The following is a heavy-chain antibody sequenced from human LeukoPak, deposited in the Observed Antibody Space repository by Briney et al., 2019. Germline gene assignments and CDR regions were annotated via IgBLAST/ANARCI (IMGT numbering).Heavy chain of an antibody. J-gene: IGHJ4*02. CDR3: AKVSGYCSSTSCKAGDY. CDR2: IRYDGSNK. CDR1: GFTFSSYG. V-gene: IGHV3-30*02. D-gene: IGHD2-2*01. Sequence: GGSLRLSCAASGFTFSSYGMHWVRQAPGKGLEWVAFIRYDGSNKYYADSVKGRFTISRDNSKNTLYLQMNSLRAEDTAVYYCAKVSGYCSSTSCKAGDYWGQGTLVTVSS.